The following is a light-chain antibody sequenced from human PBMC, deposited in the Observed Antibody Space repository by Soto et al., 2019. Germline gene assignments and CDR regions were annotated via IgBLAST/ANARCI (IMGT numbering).Light chain of an antibody. J-gene: IGKJ1*01. V-gene: IGKV3-20*01. CDR2: GAS. Sequence: EIVLTQSPGTLSLSPGERVTLSCRASQSLSSGYLGWYQQKPGQPPRLLIYGASSRATGIPDRFSGSGSGTDFTLTISRLEPEDFAVYYCQQYGNSPWTFGQGTKVDIK. CDR1: QSLSSGY. CDR3: QQYGNSPWT.